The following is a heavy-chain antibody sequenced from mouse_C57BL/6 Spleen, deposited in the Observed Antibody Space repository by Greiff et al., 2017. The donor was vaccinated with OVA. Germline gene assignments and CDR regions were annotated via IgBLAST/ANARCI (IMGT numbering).Heavy chain of an antibody. CDR2: IRLKSDNYAT. D-gene: IGHD1-1*01. V-gene: IGHV6-3*01. J-gene: IGHJ1*03. CDR3: TGGSVVAHWYFDV. CDR1: GFTFSNYW. Sequence: DVKLVESGGGLVQPGGSMKLSCVASGFTFSNYWMNWVRQSPEKGLEWVAQIRLKSDNYATHYAESVKGRFTISRDDSKSSVYLQMNNLGAEDTGIYYCTGGSVVAHWYFDVWGTGTTVTVSS.